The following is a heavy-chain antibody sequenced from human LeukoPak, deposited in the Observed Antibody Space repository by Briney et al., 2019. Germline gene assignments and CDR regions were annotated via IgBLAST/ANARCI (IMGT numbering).Heavy chain of an antibody. V-gene: IGHV3-21*01. J-gene: IGHJ6*04. D-gene: IGHD6-6*01. CDR1: GFTFTTYD. CDR2: ISRDSAYM. CDR3: ARDDASTARASGMDV. Sequence: GGSLRLSCAASGFTFTTYDMNWVRQAPGKGLEWVSCISRDSAYMYLADSVKGRFTISRDDAKNSLYLQMNSLRGEDTAVYYCARDDASTARASGMDVWGKGTTVTVSS.